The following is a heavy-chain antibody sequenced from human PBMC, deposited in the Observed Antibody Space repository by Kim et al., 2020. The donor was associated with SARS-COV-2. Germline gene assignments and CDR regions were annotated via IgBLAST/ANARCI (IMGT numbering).Heavy chain of an antibody. V-gene: IGHV4-59*13. CDR3: ARLYSSSWYSAYYYYGMDV. CDR1: GGSISSYY. J-gene: IGHJ6*02. D-gene: IGHD6-13*01. Sequence: SETLSLTCTVSGGSISSYYWSWIRQPPGKGLEWIGYIYYSGSTNYNPSLKSRVTISVDTSKNQFSLKLSSVTAADTAVYYCARLYSSSWYSAYYYYGMDVWGQGTTVTVSS. CDR2: IYYSGST.